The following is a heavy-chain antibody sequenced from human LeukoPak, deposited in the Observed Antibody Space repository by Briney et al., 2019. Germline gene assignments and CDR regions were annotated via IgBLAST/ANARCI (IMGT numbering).Heavy chain of an antibody. V-gene: IGHV4-61*02. Sequence: PSQTLSLTCTVSGGSISSGSYYWSWIRQPAGKGLEWIGRIYTSGSTNYNPSLKSRVTISVDTSKNQFSLKLSSVTAADTAVYYCVHVLAGGFDPWGQGTLVTVSS. CDR1: GGSISSGSYY. CDR2: IYTSGST. J-gene: IGHJ5*02. D-gene: IGHD2-8*02. CDR3: VHVLAGGFDP.